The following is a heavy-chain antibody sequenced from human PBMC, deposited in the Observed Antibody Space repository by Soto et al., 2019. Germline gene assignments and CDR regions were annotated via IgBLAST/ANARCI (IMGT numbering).Heavy chain of an antibody. D-gene: IGHD4-17*01. Sequence: QVQLVESGGGVVQPGRSLRLSCAASGFPFSSDAMHWVRQAPGKGLEWVAVTSSDGHNKYYADSVKARFTISRDNSKYTLYLQRNGLKAEDTAVHFCAKDLGAYGDYRHLIDCWGQGTLVPVSS. CDR3: AKDLGAYGDYRHLIDC. J-gene: IGHJ4*02. CDR1: GFPFSSDA. CDR2: TSSDGHNK. V-gene: IGHV3-30*18.